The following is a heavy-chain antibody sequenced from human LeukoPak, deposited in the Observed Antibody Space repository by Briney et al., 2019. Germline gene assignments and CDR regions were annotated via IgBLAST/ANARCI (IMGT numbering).Heavy chain of an antibody. J-gene: IGHJ4*02. D-gene: IGHD6-19*01. CDR3: ARDGVAGGFEY. CDR2: IHYSGST. V-gene: IGHV4-59*01. Sequence: SETLSLTCTVSGGSIGSYYWNWIRQAPGKGLEWIGYIHYSGSTNHNSSLKSRVTISVDTSKNQYSLKLSSVTAADTAVYYCARDGVAGGFEYWGQGTLVTVSS. CDR1: GGSIGSYY.